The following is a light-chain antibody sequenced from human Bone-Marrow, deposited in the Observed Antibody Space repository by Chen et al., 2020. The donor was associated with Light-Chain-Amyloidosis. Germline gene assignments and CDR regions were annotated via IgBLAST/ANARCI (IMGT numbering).Light chain of an antibody. CDR1: QAISAS. Sequence: DIQLTQSPSSLSASIGDRVTITCRASQAISASLAWYQQRPGKAPNLLVYAAYRLQSGVPSRFSGSTSGTDYILTISGLQPEDFGTYFCQQFYRVPFTFGPGTKLDI. CDR3: QQFYRVPFT. J-gene: IGKJ3*01. CDR2: AAY. V-gene: IGKV1-NL1*01.